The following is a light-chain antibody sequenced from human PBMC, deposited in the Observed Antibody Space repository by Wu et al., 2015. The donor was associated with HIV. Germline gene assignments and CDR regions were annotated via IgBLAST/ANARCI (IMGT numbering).Light chain of an antibody. Sequence: ETVLTQSPGTLSLSPGERATLSCRASQSVYSSYLAWYQQKPGQTPRLLFFDASNRATGIPPRFSGRGSETDFTLTISSLESEDFALYYCQYRTTFGQGTRLESK. V-gene: IGKV3-11*01. CDR2: DAS. J-gene: IGKJ5*01. CDR1: QSVYSSY. CDR3: QYRTT.